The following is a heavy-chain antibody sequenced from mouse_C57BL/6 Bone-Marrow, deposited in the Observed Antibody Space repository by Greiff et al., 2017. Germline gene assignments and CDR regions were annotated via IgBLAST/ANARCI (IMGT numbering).Heavy chain of an antibody. CDR2: ISSGGSYT. J-gene: IGHJ2*01. CDR3: ARLLRYFAY. CDR1: GFTFSSYG. Sequence: EVMLVESGGDLVKPGGSLKLSCAASGFTFSSYGMSWVRQTPDKRLEWVATISSGGSYTYYPDSVKGRFTISRDNAKNTLYLQMSSLKSEDTAMYYCARLLRYFAYWGQGTTLTDSS. V-gene: IGHV5-6*01. D-gene: IGHD1-1*01.